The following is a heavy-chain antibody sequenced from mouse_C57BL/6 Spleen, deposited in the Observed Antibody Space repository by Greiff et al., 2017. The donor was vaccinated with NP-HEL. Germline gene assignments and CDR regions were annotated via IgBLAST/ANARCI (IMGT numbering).Heavy chain of an antibody. Sequence: EVQLQQSGPELVKPGASVKISCKASGYTFTDYYMNWVKQSPGKSLEWIGDINPNNGGTSYNQKFKGPATLTVDKSSSTTYMELRSLTSEDSAVYYCARLTTVEAPVAYWGQGTLVTVSA. V-gene: IGHV1-26*01. CDR2: INPNNGGT. D-gene: IGHD1-1*01. CDR3: ARLTTVEAPVAY. CDR1: GYTFTDYY. J-gene: IGHJ3*01.